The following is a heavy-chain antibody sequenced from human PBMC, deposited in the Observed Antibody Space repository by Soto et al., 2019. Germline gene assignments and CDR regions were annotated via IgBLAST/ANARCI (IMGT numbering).Heavy chain of an antibody. CDR3: ARDREQLVRNYYYYGMDV. D-gene: IGHD6-6*01. CDR1: GFTFSSYA. J-gene: IGHJ6*02. CDR2: ISYDGSNK. Sequence: GGSLRLSCAAAGFTFSSYAMHWFRQVPGKGLEGVAGISYDGSNKYYADSVKGRFTISRDNSKNTLYLQMNSLRAEDTAVYYCARDREQLVRNYYYYGMDVWGQGTTVTVSS. V-gene: IGHV3-30-3*01.